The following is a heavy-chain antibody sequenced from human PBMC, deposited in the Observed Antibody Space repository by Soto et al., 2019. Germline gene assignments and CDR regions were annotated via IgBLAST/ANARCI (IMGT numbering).Heavy chain of an antibody. CDR3: ARELCYRTNGGGLSVVAANEGFDY. CDR2: ISSSSSYI. V-gene: IGHV3-21*01. Sequence: GGSLRLSCAASGFTFSSYSMNWVRQAPGKGLEWVSSISSSSSYIYYADSVKGRFTISRDNAKNSLYLQMNSLRAEDTAVYYCARELCYRTNGGGLSVVAANEGFDYWGQGTLVTVSS. CDR1: GFTFSSYS. J-gene: IGHJ4*02. D-gene: IGHD2-15*01.